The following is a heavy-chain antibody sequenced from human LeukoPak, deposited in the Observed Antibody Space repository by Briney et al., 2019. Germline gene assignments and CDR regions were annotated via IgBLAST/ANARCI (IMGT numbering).Heavy chain of an antibody. CDR2: IYSGGST. CDR3: ARGLYPDAFDI. CDR1: GFTVSSNY. J-gene: IGHJ3*02. Sequence: PGGSLRLSCAASGFTVSSNYMSWVRQAPGKGLGWVSVIYSGGSTYYADSVKGRFTISRDNSKNTLYLQMNSLRAEDTAVYYCARGLYPDAFDIWGQGTMVTVSS. D-gene: IGHD2-8*01. V-gene: IGHV3-66*01.